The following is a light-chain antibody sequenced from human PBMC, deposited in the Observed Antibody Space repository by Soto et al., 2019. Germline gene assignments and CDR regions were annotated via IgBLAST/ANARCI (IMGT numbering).Light chain of an antibody. Sequence: EIVLTQSPATLSLSPGERATLSCRASQSVGTYLAWHQQKPGQAPRLLLYDASTRATGIPARFSGSGSGTDFTLTISSLEPEDFAVYYCHQRSSSPLTFGRGTKVEIK. CDR2: DAS. J-gene: IGKJ4*01. V-gene: IGKV3-11*01. CDR1: QSVGTY. CDR3: HQRSSSPLT.